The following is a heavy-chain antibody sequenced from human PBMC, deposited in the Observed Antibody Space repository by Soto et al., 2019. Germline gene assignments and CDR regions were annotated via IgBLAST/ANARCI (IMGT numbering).Heavy chain of an antibody. J-gene: IGHJ4*02. Sequence: EVQLLESGGGLVQPGGSLRLSCAASGFTFSSYAMTWVRQAPGKGLEWVSAISGSGGSTYYADFVNGRFTISRDNSKNPLYLQMNSLRAEDTAVYYCAKDLVSVDSYYFDYWGQGTLVTVSS. V-gene: IGHV3-23*01. CDR1: GFTFSSYA. D-gene: IGHD2-2*01. CDR2: ISGSGGST. CDR3: AKDLVSVDSYYFDY.